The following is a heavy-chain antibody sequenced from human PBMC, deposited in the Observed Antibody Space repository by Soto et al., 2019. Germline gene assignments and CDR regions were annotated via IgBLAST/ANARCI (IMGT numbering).Heavy chain of an antibody. CDR2: ISYDGSNK. CDR3: AKSARGCPPSYCYGMDA. Sequence: QVQLVESGGGVVQPGRSLRLSCAASGFTFSSYGMHWVRQAPGKGLEWVAVISYDGSNKYYADSVKGRFTISRDNSKNTLYLQMSSLTAEDTAVYYCAKSARGCPPSYCYGMDAWRQATAATFSS. CDR1: GFTFSSYG. V-gene: IGHV3-30*18. D-gene: IGHD3-22*01. J-gene: IGHJ6*01.